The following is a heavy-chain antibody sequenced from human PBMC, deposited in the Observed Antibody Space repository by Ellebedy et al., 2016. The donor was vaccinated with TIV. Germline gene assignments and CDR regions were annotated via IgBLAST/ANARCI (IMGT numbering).Heavy chain of an antibody. CDR3: ARADYYYGMDV. CDR2: IYYSGST. J-gene: IGHJ6*02. CDR1: GGSISSYY. D-gene: IGHD6-19*01. V-gene: IGHV4-59*01. Sequence: SETLSLXXTVSGGSISSYYWSWIRQPPGKGLEWIGYIYYSGSTNYNPSLKSRVTISVDTSKNQFSLKLSSVTAADTAVYYCARADYYYGMDVWGQGTTVTVSS.